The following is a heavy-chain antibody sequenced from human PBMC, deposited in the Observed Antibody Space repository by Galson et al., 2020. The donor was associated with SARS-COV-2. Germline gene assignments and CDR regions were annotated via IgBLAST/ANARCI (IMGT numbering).Heavy chain of an antibody. CDR1: GGSISSGSYY. CDR3: ARDGAPGGGYSYGLGDAFDI. D-gene: IGHD5-18*01. CDR2: IYTSGST. J-gene: IGHJ3*02. Sequence: SETLSLTCTVSGGSISSGSYYWSWIRQPAGKGLEWIGRIYTSGSTNYNPSLKSRVTISVDTSKNQFSLKLSSVTAADTAVYYCARDGAPGGGYSYGLGDAFDIWGQGTMVTVSS. V-gene: IGHV4-61*02.